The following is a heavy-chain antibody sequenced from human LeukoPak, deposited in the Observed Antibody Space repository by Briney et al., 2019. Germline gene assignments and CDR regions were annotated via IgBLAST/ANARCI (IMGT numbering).Heavy chain of an antibody. CDR2: IYYSGDT. CDR1: GASISTSGHS. CDR3: ARVLNYYDNSGYFYFFDY. J-gene: IGHJ4*02. Sequence: SETLSLTCSVSGASISTSGHSWSWIRQHPGKGLDWIGYIYYSGDTHYNASLRSRVSISVDTSQSRFSLKLSSVTAADTAVYYCARVLNYYDNSGYFYFFDYWGQGTPVTVSS. V-gene: IGHV4-31*03. D-gene: IGHD3-22*01.